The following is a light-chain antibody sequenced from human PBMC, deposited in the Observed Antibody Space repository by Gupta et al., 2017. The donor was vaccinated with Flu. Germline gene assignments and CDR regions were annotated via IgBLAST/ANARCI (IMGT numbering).Light chain of an antibody. Sequence: QSXLTQPXSASGSXGQSVTISCTGTISDIGGYNLVSWYQQYPGKVPKLMIYEVNKRPSGVPDRFSGSKSGNTASLTVSGLQAEDEADYYCSAYAGANNVYVFGTGTKVTVL. CDR2: EVN. CDR3: SAYAGANNVYV. CDR1: ISDIGGYNL. V-gene: IGLV2-8*01. J-gene: IGLJ1*01.